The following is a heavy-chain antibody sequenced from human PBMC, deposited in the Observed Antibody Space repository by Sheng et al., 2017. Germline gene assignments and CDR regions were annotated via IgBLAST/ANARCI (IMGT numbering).Heavy chain of an antibody. CDR1: GFTVSSNY. J-gene: IGHJ6*02. CDR3: ARDGPGYDSSLRYYYYGMDV. Sequence: EVQLVESGGGLVQPGGSLRLSCAASGFTVSSNYMSWVRQAPGKGLEWVSVIYSGGSTYYADSVKGRFTISRDNSKNTLYLQMNSLRAEDTAVYYCARDGPGYDSSLRYYYYGMDVWGQGTTVTV. D-gene: IGHD3-22*01. CDR2: IYSGGST. V-gene: IGHV3-66*01.